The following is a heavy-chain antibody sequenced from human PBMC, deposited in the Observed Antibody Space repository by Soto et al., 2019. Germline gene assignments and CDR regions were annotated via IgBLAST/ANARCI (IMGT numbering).Heavy chain of an antibody. CDR2: IKQDGSEK. J-gene: IGHJ6*02. D-gene: IGHD3-10*01. CDR3: ARDWSITMVRGPYYYGMDV. Sequence: GGSLRLSCAASGFTFSSYWMSWVCQAPGKGLEWVANIKQDGSEKYYVDSVKGRFTISRDNAKNSLYLQMNSLRAEDTAVYYCARDWSITMVRGPYYYGMDVWGQGTTVTVSS. CDR1: GFTFSSYW. V-gene: IGHV3-7*05.